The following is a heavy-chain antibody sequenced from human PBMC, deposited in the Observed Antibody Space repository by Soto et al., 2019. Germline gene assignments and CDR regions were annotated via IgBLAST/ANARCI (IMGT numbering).Heavy chain of an antibody. CDR1: GGSISRYY. V-gene: IGHV4-59*01. D-gene: IGHD2-8*01. J-gene: IGHJ5*02. CDR2: AYYSGDT. Sequence: TLSLTCSVSGGSISRYYWSWIRQPPGKGLEWIGYAYYSGDTGCNPSLKSRVTMAVDTSKNQVSLKLSSVTAADTAVYYCARDRSTYGGGGTGEVKENWFDPRGQGALVTVSS. CDR3: ARDRSTYGGGGTGEVKENWFDP.